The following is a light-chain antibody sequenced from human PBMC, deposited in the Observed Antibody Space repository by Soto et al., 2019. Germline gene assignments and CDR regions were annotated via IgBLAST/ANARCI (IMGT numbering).Light chain of an antibody. J-gene: IGKJ1*01. CDR2: RVS. CDR1: QSLVHSDGNTY. Sequence: DVVMTQTPLSLPVTLGQPASISCRSSQSLVHSDGNTYLNWFQQRPGQSPRRLIYRVSNRDSGVPDRFSGSGSGTDFTLKISRVEAEDVGVYYCMQGIHWPWPFGQRGKVDI. CDR3: MQGIHWPWP. V-gene: IGKV2-30*02.